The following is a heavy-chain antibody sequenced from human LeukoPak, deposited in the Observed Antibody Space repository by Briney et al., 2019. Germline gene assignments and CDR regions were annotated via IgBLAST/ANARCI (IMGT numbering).Heavy chain of an antibody. CDR1: GFTVSSNY. Sequence: GGSLRLSCAASGFTVSSNYMSWVRQAPGKGLEWVSVIYSGGSTYYADSVKGRFTISRDNSKNTLYLQMNSLRAEDTAVYYCANRYVAVAGTVLDYWCQGTLVTVSS. J-gene: IGHJ4*02. CDR3: ANRYVAVAGTVLDY. D-gene: IGHD6-19*01. CDR2: IYSGGST. V-gene: IGHV3-66*02.